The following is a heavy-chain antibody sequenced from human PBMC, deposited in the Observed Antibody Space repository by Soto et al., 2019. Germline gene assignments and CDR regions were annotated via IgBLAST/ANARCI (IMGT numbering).Heavy chain of an antibody. CDR2: ISSSSSTI. Sequence: EVQLVESGGGLVQPGGSLRLSCAASGFTFSSYSMNWVRQAPGKGLEWVSYISSSSSTIYYADSVKGRFTISTDNAKNSLYLQMNSLRDEDTAVYYCARDLVGAIPPFDYYYYGMDVWGQGTTVTVSS. CDR1: GFTFSSYS. J-gene: IGHJ6*02. D-gene: IGHD1-26*01. V-gene: IGHV3-48*02. CDR3: ARDLVGAIPPFDYYYYGMDV.